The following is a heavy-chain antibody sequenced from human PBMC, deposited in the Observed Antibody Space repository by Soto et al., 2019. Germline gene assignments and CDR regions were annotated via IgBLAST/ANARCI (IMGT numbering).Heavy chain of an antibody. Sequence: SETLSLTCTVSCGSISSGGYYWRWIRQHPGKGLEWIGYIYYSGSTYYNPSLKSRVTMSVDTSKNQFSLKLSSVTAADTAVYYCARDRHSKGWFDPWGQGTLVTVSS. V-gene: IGHV4-31*03. CDR3: ARDRHSKGWFDP. CDR2: IYYSGST. D-gene: IGHD6-13*01. CDR1: CGSISSGGYY. J-gene: IGHJ5*02.